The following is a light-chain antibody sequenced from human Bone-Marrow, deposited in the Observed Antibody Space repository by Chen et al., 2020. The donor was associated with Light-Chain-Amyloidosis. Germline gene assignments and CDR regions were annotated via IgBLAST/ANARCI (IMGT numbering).Light chain of an antibody. V-gene: IGLV3-25*03. CDR1: DLPTKY. CDR3: QSADSSGTYEVI. Sequence: SYELTQPPSVSVSPGQTARITCSGDDLPTKYAYWYQKKPGQAPVLVIHRETERSSGIPDRFSGSSSGTTATLTISGVQAEDETDYHCQSADSSGTYEVIFGGETKLTVL. CDR2: RET. J-gene: IGLJ2*01.